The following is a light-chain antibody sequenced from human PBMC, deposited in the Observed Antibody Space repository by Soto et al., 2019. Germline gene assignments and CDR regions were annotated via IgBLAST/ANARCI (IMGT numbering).Light chain of an antibody. CDR1: QAVSSY. Sequence: VIWMTQSPSLLSASTGDRVTITCRMSQAVSSYLAWYQQKPGKAPELLIYAASTLQSGVPSRFTGSGSGTDFTLTISSLQSEDFATYYCQQYHRFPFTFGQGTKLEIK. V-gene: IGKV1D-8*01. CDR2: AAS. CDR3: QQYHRFPFT. J-gene: IGKJ2*01.